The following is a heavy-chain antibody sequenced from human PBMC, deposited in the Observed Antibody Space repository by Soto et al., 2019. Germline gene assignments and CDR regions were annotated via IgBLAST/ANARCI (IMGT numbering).Heavy chain of an antibody. Sequence: GGSLRLSCAASGFTFGTYAMHWVRQAPGKGLEWVAVIYYDGSNRYYGDAVKGRFTISRDNSKSTLYLQMGSLRVEDTAVYYCARAFCTNGVCYYFFDYWGHGTLVTVSS. CDR3: ARAFCTNGVCYYFFDY. CDR1: GFTFGTYA. J-gene: IGHJ4*01. CDR2: IYYDGSNR. D-gene: IGHD2-8*01. V-gene: IGHV3-33*01.